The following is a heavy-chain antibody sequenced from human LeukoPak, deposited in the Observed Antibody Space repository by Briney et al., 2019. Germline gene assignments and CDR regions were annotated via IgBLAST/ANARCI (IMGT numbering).Heavy chain of an antibody. CDR3: ARDLGVGATYYFDY. CDR1: GYTFTSYG. V-gene: IGHV1-18*01. D-gene: IGHD1-26*01. Sequence: ASVKVSCKASGYTFTSYGISWVRQAPGQGLEWMGWISAYNGNTNYAQKLQGRVNMTTDTSTSTAYMELRSLRSDDTAVYYCARDLGVGATYYFDYWGQGTLVTVSS. CDR2: ISAYNGNT. J-gene: IGHJ4*02.